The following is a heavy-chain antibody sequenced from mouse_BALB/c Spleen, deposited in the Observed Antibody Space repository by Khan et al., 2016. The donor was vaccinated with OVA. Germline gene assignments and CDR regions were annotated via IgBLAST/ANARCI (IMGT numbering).Heavy chain of an antibody. CDR2: ISSGGST. Sequence: EVQLVESGGGLVKPGGSLKLSCAASGFTFSNYAMSWVRQTPEKRLEWVASISSGGSTYYPDSVKDRFTISRDNDRNILYLQMSSLRSEDTAMYYCARDYWFTYWGQGTLVTVSA. CDR1: GFTFSNYA. CDR3: ARDYWFTY. J-gene: IGHJ3*01. V-gene: IGHV5-6-5*01.